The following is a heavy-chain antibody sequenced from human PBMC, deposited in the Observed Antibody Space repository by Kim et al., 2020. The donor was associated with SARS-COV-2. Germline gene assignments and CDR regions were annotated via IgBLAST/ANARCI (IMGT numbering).Heavy chain of an antibody. J-gene: IGHJ6*02. D-gene: IGHD3-9*01. CDR1: GYTLTELS. Sequence: ASVKVSCKVSGYTLTELSMRWVRQAPGKGLEWMGGFDPEDGETIYAQKFQGRVTMTEDTSTDTAYMELSSLRSEDTAVYYCATGILTGYLPFYYGMDVWGQGTTVTVSS. CDR2: FDPEDGET. CDR3: ATGILTGYLPFYYGMDV. V-gene: IGHV1-24*01.